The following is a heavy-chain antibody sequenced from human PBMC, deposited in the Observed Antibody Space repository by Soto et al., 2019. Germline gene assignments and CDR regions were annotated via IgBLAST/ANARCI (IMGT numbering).Heavy chain of an antibody. J-gene: IGHJ4*02. D-gene: IGHD2-21*01. CDR1: GFTLSSYG. CDR2: IWHDGSKK. Sequence: QVQLVESGGGVVQPGRSLRLSCGASGFTLSSYGMHWVRQAPGKGLEWVAVIWHDGSKKYYADSVKGRFTISRDNSKNTLDLQMNNLRAEDTAVYYCGRDRGSDDPIDYWGQGTLVTVSS. V-gene: IGHV3-33*01. CDR3: GRDRGSDDPIDY.